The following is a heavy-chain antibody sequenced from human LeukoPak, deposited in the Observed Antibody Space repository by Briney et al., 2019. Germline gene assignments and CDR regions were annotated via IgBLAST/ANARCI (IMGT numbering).Heavy chain of an antibody. V-gene: IGHV4-30-2*01. CDR2: IYHSGST. Sequence: SQTLSLTCAVSGGSISSGGYSWSWIRQPPGKGLEWIGYIYHSGSTYYNPSLKSRATISVDRSKNRFSPKLSSVTAADTAVYYCARGAGPRLLFDYWGQGTLVTVSS. CDR3: ARGAGPRLLFDY. J-gene: IGHJ4*02. D-gene: IGHD1-26*01. CDR1: GGSISSGGYS.